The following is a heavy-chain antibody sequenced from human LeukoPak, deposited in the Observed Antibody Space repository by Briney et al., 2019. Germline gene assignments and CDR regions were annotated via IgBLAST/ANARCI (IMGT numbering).Heavy chain of an antibody. Sequence: PSETLSLTCAVYGGSFSGYYWSWIRQPPGKGLEWIGEINHSGSTNYNPSLKSRVTMSLDTSKNHFSLKLSSVTAADTAVYYCGRDRSGATDFDYRGQGILVTVSS. CDR1: GGSFSGYY. V-gene: IGHV4-34*01. CDR3: GRDRSGATDFDY. D-gene: IGHD5-24*01. J-gene: IGHJ4*02. CDR2: INHSGST.